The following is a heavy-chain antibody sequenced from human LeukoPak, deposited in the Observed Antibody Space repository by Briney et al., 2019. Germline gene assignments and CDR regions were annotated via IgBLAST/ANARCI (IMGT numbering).Heavy chain of an antibody. D-gene: IGHD1-26*01. CDR2: IYYSGST. CDR1: GGSISSNY. J-gene: IGHJ4*02. Sequence: SETLSLTCTVSGGSISSNYWSWVRQPPGQGLERIGYIYYSGSTNYNPSLKSRVTISVDTSKNQFSLKLSSVTAADTAVYYCARDGNGIDYWGQGTLVIVSS. V-gene: IGHV4-59*01. CDR3: ARDGNGIDY.